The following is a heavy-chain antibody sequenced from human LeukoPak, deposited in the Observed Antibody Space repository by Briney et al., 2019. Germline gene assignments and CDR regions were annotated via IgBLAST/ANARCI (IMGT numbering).Heavy chain of an antibody. CDR1: GGSISSYY. CDR2: IYYSGST. CDR3: ARDSGYGMDV. Sequence: SETLSLTRTVSGGSISSYYWSWIRQPPGKGLEWIGYIYYSGSTNYNPSLKSRVTISVDTSKNQFSLKLSSVTAADTAVYYCARDSGYGMDVWGQGTTVTVSS. J-gene: IGHJ6*02. D-gene: IGHD6-25*01. V-gene: IGHV4-59*01.